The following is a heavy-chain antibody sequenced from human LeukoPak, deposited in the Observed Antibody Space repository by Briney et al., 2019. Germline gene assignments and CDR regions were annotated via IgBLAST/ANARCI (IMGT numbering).Heavy chain of an antibody. V-gene: IGHV3-30*18. Sequence: GGSLRLSCAASGSTFSSYGMHWVRQAPGKGLEWVAVISYDGSNKYYADSVKGRFTISRDNSKNTLYLQMNSLRAEDTAVYYCAKSVCSSTSCSDFDYWGQGTLVTVSS. CDR2: ISYDGSNK. CDR3: AKSVCSSTSCSDFDY. J-gene: IGHJ4*02. D-gene: IGHD2-2*01. CDR1: GSTFSSYG.